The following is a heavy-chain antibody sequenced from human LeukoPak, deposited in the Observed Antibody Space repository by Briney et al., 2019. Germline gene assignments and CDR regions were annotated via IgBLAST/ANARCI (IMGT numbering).Heavy chain of an antibody. V-gene: IGHV3-23*01. Sequence: GGSLRLSCAASGFTFSSYAMSWVRQAPGKGLEWVSAISGSGGSTYYADSVKGRFTISRDTSKNTLFLQMNSLRAEDTAVYYCAKVVAGTYDAFDIWGQGTMVTVSS. D-gene: IGHD6-19*01. CDR2: ISGSGGST. J-gene: IGHJ3*02. CDR3: AKVVAGTYDAFDI. CDR1: GFTFSSYA.